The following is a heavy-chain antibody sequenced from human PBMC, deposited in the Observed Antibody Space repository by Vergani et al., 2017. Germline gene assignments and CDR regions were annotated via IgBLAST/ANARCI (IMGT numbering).Heavy chain of an antibody. V-gene: IGHV3-21*01. CDR2: ISSSSSYI. Sequence: EVQLVESGGGLVKPGGSLRLSCAASGFTFSSYSMNWVRQAPGKGLEWVSSISSSSSYIYYADSVKGRFTISRDNAKNSLYLQMNSLRAEDTAVYYCARDGLDCSGGSCYNYYGMDVWGQGTTVTVSS. D-gene: IGHD2-15*01. CDR3: ARDGLDCSGGSCYNYYGMDV. J-gene: IGHJ6*02. CDR1: GFTFSSYS.